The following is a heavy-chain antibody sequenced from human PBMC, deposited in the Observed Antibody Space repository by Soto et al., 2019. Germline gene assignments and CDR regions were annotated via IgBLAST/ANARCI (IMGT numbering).Heavy chain of an antibody. D-gene: IGHD2-2*02. Sequence: PGGSLRLSCSPSGFTFSSYAMSWVRQAPGKGLEWVSAISGSVGSTYYADSVKGRFTISRDNSKNTLYLQMNSLRAEDTAVYYCAKVTQRAIRCLDYWGQGTLVTVSS. CDR2: ISGSVGST. J-gene: IGHJ4*02. CDR3: AKVTQRAIRCLDY. V-gene: IGHV3-23*01. CDR1: GFTFSSYA.